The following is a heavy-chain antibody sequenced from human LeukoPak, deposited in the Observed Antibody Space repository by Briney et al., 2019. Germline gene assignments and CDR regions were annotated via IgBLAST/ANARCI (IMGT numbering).Heavy chain of an antibody. CDR3: ARDRVVVAASWLDP. CDR1: GFTFSSYW. V-gene: IGHV3-7*01. Sequence: PGGSLRLSCAASGFTFSSYWMSWVRQAPGQGLEWVANIKQDGSEKYYVDSVKGRFTISRDNAKNSLYLQMNSLRAEDTAVYYCARDRVVVAASWLDPWGQGTLVTVSS. CDR2: IKQDGSEK. D-gene: IGHD2-15*01. J-gene: IGHJ5*02.